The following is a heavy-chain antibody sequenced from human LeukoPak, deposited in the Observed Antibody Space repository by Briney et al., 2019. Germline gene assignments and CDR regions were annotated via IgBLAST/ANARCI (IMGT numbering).Heavy chain of an antibody. CDR2: IYYSGST. CDR1: GGSISSSSYY. CDR3: ARHPGVHYSSWFDP. V-gene: IGHV4-39*01. Sequence: PSETLSLTCTVSGGSISSSSYYWGWIRQPPGKGLEWIGSIYYSGSTYYNPSLKSRVTISVDTSKNQFSLKLSSVTAADTAVYYCARHPGVHYSSWFDPWGQGTLVTVSS. D-gene: IGHD6-13*01. J-gene: IGHJ5*02.